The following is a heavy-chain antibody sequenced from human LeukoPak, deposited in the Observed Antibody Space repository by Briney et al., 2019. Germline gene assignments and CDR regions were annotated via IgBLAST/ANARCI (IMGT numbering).Heavy chain of an antibody. CDR3: ARNLWFGESSDAFDM. J-gene: IGHJ3*02. V-gene: IGHV1-46*01. CDR2: INPSGGST. Sequence: ASVKVSCKASGYTFTSYYMHWVRQAPGQGLEWMGIINPSGGSTSYVQKFQGRVTMTRDMSTSTVYMELSSLRSEDTAVYYCARNLWFGESSDAFDMWGQGTMVTVSS. D-gene: IGHD3-10*01. CDR1: GYTFTSYY.